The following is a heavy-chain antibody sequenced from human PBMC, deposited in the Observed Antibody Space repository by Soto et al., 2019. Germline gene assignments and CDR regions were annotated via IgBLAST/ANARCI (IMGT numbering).Heavy chain of an antibody. D-gene: IGHD2-15*01. CDR3: AHKGGRGAAMDV. V-gene: IGHV2-5*02. Sequence: QITLKESGPTVVQPIQTLTLTCSFSGFSLSTSAEGVAWIRQPPGKALEWLALIYWDDDERYSPFLKSRLTIAKDTSKNQVVLTMPNMDPVDTATYFCAHKGGRGAAMDVWGQGATVTVSS. J-gene: IGHJ6*02. CDR1: GFSLSTSAEG. CDR2: IYWDDDE.